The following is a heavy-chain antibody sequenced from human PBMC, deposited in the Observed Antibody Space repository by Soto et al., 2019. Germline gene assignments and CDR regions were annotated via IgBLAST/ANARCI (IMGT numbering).Heavy chain of an antibody. D-gene: IGHD3-3*01. CDR1: GYTFTIYG. CDR3: ARDARSAIFGVVIHYGMDV. J-gene: IGHJ6*02. V-gene: IGHV1-18*01. CDR2: ISAYNGNT. Sequence: ASVKVSCKASGYTFTIYGISWVRQAPGQGLEWMGWISAYNGNTNYAQKLQGRVTMTTDTSTSTAYMELRSLRSDDTAVYYCARDARSAIFGVVIHYGMDVWGQGTTVTVSS.